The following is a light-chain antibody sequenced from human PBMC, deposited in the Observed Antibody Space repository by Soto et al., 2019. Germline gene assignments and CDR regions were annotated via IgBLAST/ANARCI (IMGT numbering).Light chain of an antibody. CDR1: QSVSSSY. CDR3: QQYGSSLIT. CDR2: GAS. V-gene: IGKV3-20*01. J-gene: IGKJ5*01. Sequence: EIVLTQSPGTLSLSPGERATLSCRASQSVSSSYLAWYQQKPGQAPRLLIYGASSRATGIPDRFSGSGSGTDFTLPISRLEPEDFAVHYCQQYGSSLITFGQGTRLEIK.